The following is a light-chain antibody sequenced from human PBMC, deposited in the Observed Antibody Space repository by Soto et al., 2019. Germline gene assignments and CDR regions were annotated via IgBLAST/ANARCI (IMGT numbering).Light chain of an antibody. Sequence: EIVMSQSPATLSVSPGERATLSCRASQSIRNNLAWYQQKPGQAPRLLIYAASTRPAGVPARFSGTGSGTEFTLTITSLQSEDFAVYYCHQYDNYMYAFGQGTKVDIK. V-gene: IGKV3-15*01. CDR3: HQYDNYMYA. CDR1: QSIRNN. CDR2: AAS. J-gene: IGKJ2*01.